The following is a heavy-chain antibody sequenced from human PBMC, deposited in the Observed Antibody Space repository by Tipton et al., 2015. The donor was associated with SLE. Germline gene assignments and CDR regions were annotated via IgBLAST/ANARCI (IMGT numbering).Heavy chain of an antibody. J-gene: IGHJ4*02. CDR1: GFTFSSYE. D-gene: IGHD4-17*01. CDR2: ISSSGSTI. CDR3: AREGPTVTTPKDYFDY. Sequence: SLRLSCAAPGFTFSSYEMNWVRQAPGKGLEWVSYISSSGSTIYYADSVKGRFTISRDNAKNSLYLQMNSLRAEDTAVYYCAREGPTVTTPKDYFDYWGQGTLVTVSS. V-gene: IGHV3-48*03.